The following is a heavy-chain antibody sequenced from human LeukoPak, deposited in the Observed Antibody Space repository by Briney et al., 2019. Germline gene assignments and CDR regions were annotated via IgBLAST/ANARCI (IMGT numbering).Heavy chain of an antibody. CDR2: INPNSGGT. Sequence: ASVKVSCKASGYTFTSYGISWVRQAPGQGLEWMGWINPNSGGTNYAQKFQGRVTMTRDTSISTAYMELSRLRSDDTAVYYCARTLTTVTQTALDYWGQGTLVTVSS. J-gene: IGHJ4*02. V-gene: IGHV1-2*02. CDR1: GYTFTSYG. D-gene: IGHD4-17*01. CDR3: ARTLTTVTQTALDY.